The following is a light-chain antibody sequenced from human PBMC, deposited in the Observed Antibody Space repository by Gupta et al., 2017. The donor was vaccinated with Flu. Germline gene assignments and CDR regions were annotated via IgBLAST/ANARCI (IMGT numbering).Light chain of an antibody. V-gene: IGKV1-39*01. Sequence: DIQMTQSPPSLSASVGDRITITCRASQHIANYLNWYQQRPGEAPKLLVFGASNLQTGVPARFSGSGSGRDFTLTISTLQSEDFATYSCQQTDSTPWTFGPGTXVDIK. J-gene: IGKJ1*01. CDR2: GAS. CDR1: QHIANY. CDR3: QQTDSTPWT.